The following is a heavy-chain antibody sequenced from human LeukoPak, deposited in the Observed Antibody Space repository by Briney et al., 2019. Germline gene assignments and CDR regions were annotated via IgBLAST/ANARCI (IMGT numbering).Heavy chain of an antibody. CDR2: IIPILGIA. J-gene: IGHJ4*02. Sequence: GASVKVSCKASGGTFSSYAISWVRQAPGQGLGWMGRIIPILGIANYAQKFQGRVTITADRSTSTAYMELSSLRSEDTAVYYCANDQWELLHGDYWGQGTLVTVSS. CDR1: GGTFSSYA. V-gene: IGHV1-69*04. D-gene: IGHD1-26*01. CDR3: ANDQWELLHGDY.